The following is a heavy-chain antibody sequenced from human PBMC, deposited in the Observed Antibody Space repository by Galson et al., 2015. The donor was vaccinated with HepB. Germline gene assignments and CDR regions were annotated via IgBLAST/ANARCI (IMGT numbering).Heavy chain of an antibody. J-gene: IGHJ4*02. D-gene: IGHD2-2*01. CDR2: IYPGDSET. CDR3: ARHTRSAPFDY. V-gene: IGHV5-51*01. Sequence: SCKGSGYSFTNYWIGWVRQMPGKGLEWVGIIYPGDSETRYSPSFQGQVTISADTSSSTAYLQWSSLGASDTGMYYCARHTRSAPFDYWGQGTLVTVSS. CDR1: GYSFTNYW.